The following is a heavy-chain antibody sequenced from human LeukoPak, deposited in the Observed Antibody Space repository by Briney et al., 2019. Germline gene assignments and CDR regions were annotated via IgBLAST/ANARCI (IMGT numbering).Heavy chain of an antibody. CDR2: ISYDGSNK. J-gene: IGHJ4*02. CDR1: GFTFSSYA. D-gene: IGHD6-19*01. V-gene: IGHV3-30-3*01. CDR3: ARDRHSGWYDY. Sequence: PGGSLRLSCAASGFTFSSYAMHWVSQAPGKGLEWVAVISYDGSNKYYADSVKGRFTISRDNAKNSLYLQMNSLRAEDTAVYYCARDRHSGWYDYWGQGTLVTVSS.